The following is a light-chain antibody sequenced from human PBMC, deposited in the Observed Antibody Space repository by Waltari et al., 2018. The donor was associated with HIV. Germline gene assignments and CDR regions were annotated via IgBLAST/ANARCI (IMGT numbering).Light chain of an antibody. CDR2: EHN. CDR1: GGSIASNY. Sequence: FMLTQPHSVSESPGKTVTISCTGSGGSIASNYVQWYQQRPGRAPTTVIYEHNQRPSGVPDRFSVSIDSSSNSASLTISGLKTEDEADYYCQSYDSITWVFGGGTKLTVL. V-gene: IGLV6-57*02. CDR3: QSYDSITWV. J-gene: IGLJ3*02.